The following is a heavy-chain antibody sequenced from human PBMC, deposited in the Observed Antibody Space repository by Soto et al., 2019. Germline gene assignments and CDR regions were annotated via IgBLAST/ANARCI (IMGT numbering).Heavy chain of an antibody. D-gene: IGHD6-13*01. CDR1: GYTFTSYG. Sequence: ASVKVSCKASGYTFTSYGISWVRQAPGQGLEWMGWISAYNGNTNYAQKLQGRVTMTTDTSTSTAYMELRSLRSDDTAVYYCAHLDEYSSSWYPYYYYGMDVWGQGTTVTVSS. CDR3: AHLDEYSSSWYPYYYYGMDV. CDR2: ISAYNGNT. V-gene: IGHV1-18*01. J-gene: IGHJ6*02.